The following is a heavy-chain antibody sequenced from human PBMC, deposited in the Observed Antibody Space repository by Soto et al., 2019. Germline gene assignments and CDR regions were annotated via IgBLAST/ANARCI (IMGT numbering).Heavy chain of an antibody. CDR1: GYTFSDYY. CDR2: SSNSGTFT. J-gene: IGHJ4*02. V-gene: IGHV3-11*06. D-gene: IGHD1-1*01. CDR3: ARSGDNYNLLDY. Sequence: QVQLVQSGAEVKKPGASVKVSCKASGYTFSDYYMSWIRQAPGKGLEWISYSSNSGTFTKYADSVKGRFSISRDNTKNLLFLQMNSLRAEDTALYYCARSGDNYNLLDYWGQGTPVTVSS.